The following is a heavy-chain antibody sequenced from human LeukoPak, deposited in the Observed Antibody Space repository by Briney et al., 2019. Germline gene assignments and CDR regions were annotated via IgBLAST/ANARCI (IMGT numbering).Heavy chain of an antibody. D-gene: IGHD6-13*01. Sequence: PSETLSRTCTVSGGSISSYYWSWIRQPPGKGLEWIGYIYYSGSTNYNPSLKSRVTISVDTSKNQFSLKLSSVTAADTAVYYCAIYRYSSSWYYFGYWGQGTLVTVSS. CDR2: IYYSGST. J-gene: IGHJ4*02. CDR3: AIYRYSSSWYYFGY. V-gene: IGHV4-59*01. CDR1: GGSISSYY.